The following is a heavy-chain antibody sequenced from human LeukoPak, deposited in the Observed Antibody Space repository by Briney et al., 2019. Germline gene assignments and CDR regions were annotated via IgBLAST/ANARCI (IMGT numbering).Heavy chain of an antibody. CDR2: ISSSSSYI. CDR1: GFTFSSYS. V-gene: IGHV3-21*04. J-gene: IGHJ4*02. CDR3: ARSLPYGTTWYGRSDF. D-gene: IGHD6-13*01. Sequence: GGSLRLSCAASGFTFSSYSMNWVRQAPGKGLEWVSSISSSSSYIYYADSVKGRFTISRDNAMSSLYLQMNSLRAEDTAIYYCARSLPYGTTWYGRSDFWGQGTLVTVSS.